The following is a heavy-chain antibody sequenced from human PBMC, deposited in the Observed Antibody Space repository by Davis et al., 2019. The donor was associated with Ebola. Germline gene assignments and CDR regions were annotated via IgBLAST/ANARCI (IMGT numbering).Heavy chain of an antibody. CDR2: INHSGST. J-gene: IGHJ4*02. D-gene: IGHD6-6*01. V-gene: IGHV4-34*01. CDR1: GGSFSGYY. CDR3: ARVAYIGSSSDYFDY. Sequence: PSETLSLTCAVYGGSFSGYYWSWIRQPPGKGLEWIGEINHSGSTNYNPSLKSRVTISVDTSKNQFSLKLSSVTAADTAVYYCARVAYIGSSSDYFDYWGQGTLVTVSS.